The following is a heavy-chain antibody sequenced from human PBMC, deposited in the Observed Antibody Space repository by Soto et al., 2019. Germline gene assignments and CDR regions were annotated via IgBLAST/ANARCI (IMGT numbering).Heavy chain of an antibody. CDR1: GGSISSYY. V-gene: IGHV4-59*01. Sequence: QVQLQESGPGLVKPSETLSLTCTVSGGSISSYYWSWIRQPPGTGLEWIGYIYYSGSTNYNPSLKSLVTISVDTSKNHFYLKLSSVTAADTAVYYCARDGCYSSDREWYCDLWGRGTLVTVSS. CDR3: ARDGCYSSDREWYCDL. CDR2: IYYSGST. D-gene: IGHD6-19*01. J-gene: IGHJ2*01.